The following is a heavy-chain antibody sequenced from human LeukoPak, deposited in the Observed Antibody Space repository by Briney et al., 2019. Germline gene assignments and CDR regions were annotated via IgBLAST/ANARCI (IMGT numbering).Heavy chain of an antibody. CDR1: GASMTSDY. J-gene: IGHJ4*02. Sequence: SETLSLTCTVSGASMTSDYWSWIRQPPGKGLEWIGYVYHSGTTHYSPSLESRVTISMDTSKNQFSLKLRSVTAADTAVYYCARGSPVGNSWGQGTLVTVSS. CDR2: VYHSGTT. D-gene: IGHD1-14*01. V-gene: IGHV4-59*01. CDR3: ARGSPVGNS.